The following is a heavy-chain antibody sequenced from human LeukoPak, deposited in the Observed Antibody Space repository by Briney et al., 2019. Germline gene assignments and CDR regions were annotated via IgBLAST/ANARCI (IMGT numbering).Heavy chain of an antibody. CDR1: GYTFTSYD. D-gene: IGHD6-19*01. Sequence: ASVKVSCKASGYTFTSYDINWVRQAPGQGLEWMGWMNPNSGNTGYAQKFQGRVTMTRNTSISTAYMELSGLRSEDTAVYYCARRYSSGWYRWGNYGYWGQGTLVTVSS. CDR2: MNPNSGNT. J-gene: IGHJ4*02. CDR3: ARRYSSGWYRWGNYGY. V-gene: IGHV1-8*01.